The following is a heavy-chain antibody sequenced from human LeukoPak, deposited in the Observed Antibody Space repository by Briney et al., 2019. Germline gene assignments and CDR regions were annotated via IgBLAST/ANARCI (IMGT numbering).Heavy chain of an antibody. CDR3: AKGPSRNIAAVGTDY. J-gene: IGHJ4*02. Sequence: PGGSLRLSCAASGFTFSSYGMHWVRQAPGKGLEWVSAISGSGGSTYYADSVKGRFTISRDNSKNTLYLQMNSLRAEDTAVYYCAKGPSRNIAAVGTDYWGQGTLVTVSS. D-gene: IGHD6-13*01. CDR1: GFTFSSYG. V-gene: IGHV3-23*01. CDR2: ISGSGGST.